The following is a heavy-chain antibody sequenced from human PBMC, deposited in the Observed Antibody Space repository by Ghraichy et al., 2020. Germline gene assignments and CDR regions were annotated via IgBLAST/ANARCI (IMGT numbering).Heavy chain of an antibody. CDR1: GGSFSGYY. CDR2: INHSGST. V-gene: IGHV4-34*01. Sequence: SETLSLTCAVYGGSFSGYYWSWIRQPPGKGLEWIGEINHSGSTNYNPSLKSRVTISVDTSKNQFSLKLSSVTAADTAVYYCARGRYDILTGYSTLNFDYWGQGTLVTVSS. D-gene: IGHD3-9*01. CDR3: ARGRYDILTGYSTLNFDY. J-gene: IGHJ4*02.